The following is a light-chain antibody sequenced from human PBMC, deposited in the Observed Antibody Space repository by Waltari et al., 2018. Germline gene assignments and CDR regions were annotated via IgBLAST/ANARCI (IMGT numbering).Light chain of an antibody. CDR2: YKSDSDK. CDR1: SGIHVGTYR. CDR3: MTWHISAWV. V-gene: IGLV5-45*01. Sequence: QAVLTQPASLSASPGASATLTCPLRSGIHVGTYRIYWYPPKPGSPPQYLLRYKSDSDKQQGSGVPSRFSGSKDASANAGILLISGLQSEDEADYYCMTWHISAWVFGGGTKLTVL. J-gene: IGLJ3*02.